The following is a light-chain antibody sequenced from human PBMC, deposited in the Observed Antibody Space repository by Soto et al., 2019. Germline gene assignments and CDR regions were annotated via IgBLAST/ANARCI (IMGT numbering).Light chain of an antibody. J-gene: IGLJ1*01. Sequence: QSALTQPRSVSGSPGQSITISCTGTGSDFGGYNYASWYRQHPGKAPKLLIYDVSKGPSGVPDRFSGSKSGNTASLTISGLQAEDEADYYCCSYAGSYTHYVFGTGTKVTVL. CDR3: CSYAGSYTHYV. CDR1: GSDFGGYNY. CDR2: DVS. V-gene: IGLV2-11*01.